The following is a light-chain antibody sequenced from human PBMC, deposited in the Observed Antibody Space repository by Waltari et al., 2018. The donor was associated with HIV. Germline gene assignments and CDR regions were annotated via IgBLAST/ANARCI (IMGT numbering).Light chain of an antibody. CDR1: NSDVGDYNY. CDR3: SSYTATTAIL. J-gene: IGLJ3*02. V-gene: IGLV2-14*01. Sequence: QSVLTQPASVYGSPGQSITISCTGTNSDVGDYNYVSWYQQHPGKAPKLLIYEVTHRPSGISSRFSGFKSGNTASMTISGLQAEDEADYYCSSYTATTAILFGGGTKVTVL. CDR2: EVT.